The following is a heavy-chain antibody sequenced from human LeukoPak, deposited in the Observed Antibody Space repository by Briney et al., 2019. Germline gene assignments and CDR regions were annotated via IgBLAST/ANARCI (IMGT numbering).Heavy chain of an antibody. CDR1: GGSFSGYY. J-gene: IGHJ5*02. CDR3: ARARPLGLSWFDP. Sequence: PSETLSLTCAVSGGSFSGYYWSWIRQPPGKGLEWIGEINHSGSTNYNPSLKSRITISVDTSKNQFSLKLSSVTAADTAVYYCARARPLGLSWFDPWGQGTLVSVSS. V-gene: IGHV4-34*01. CDR2: INHSGST. D-gene: IGHD2-8*01.